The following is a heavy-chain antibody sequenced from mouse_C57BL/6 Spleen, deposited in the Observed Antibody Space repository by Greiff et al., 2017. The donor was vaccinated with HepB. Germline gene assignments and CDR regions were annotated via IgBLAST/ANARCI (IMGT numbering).Heavy chain of an antibody. V-gene: IGHV1-26*01. CDR1: GYTFTDYY. Sequence: EVQLQQSGPELVKPGASVKISCKASGYTFTDYYMNWVKQSNGKSLEWIGDINPNNGGTSYNQKFKGKATLTVDKSSSTAYMELRSLTSEDSAVYYCAILYDSYFDYWGQGTTLTVSS. D-gene: IGHD2-4*01. CDR3: AILYDSYFDY. CDR2: INPNNGGT. J-gene: IGHJ2*01.